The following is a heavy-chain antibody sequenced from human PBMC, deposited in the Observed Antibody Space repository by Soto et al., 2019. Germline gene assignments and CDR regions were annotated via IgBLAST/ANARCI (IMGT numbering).Heavy chain of an antibody. CDR2: IYATGTT. CDR3: VRDGTKTLRDWFDP. D-gene: IGHD1-1*01. CDR1: GASISGFY. V-gene: IGHV4-4*07. J-gene: IGHJ5*02. Sequence: GVSSESLTLTCTVSGASISGFYWSWIRKSAGKGLEWIGRIYATGTTDYNPSLKSRVMMSVDTSKKQFSLKLRSVTAADTAVYYCVRDGTKTLRDWFDPWGQGISVTVSS.